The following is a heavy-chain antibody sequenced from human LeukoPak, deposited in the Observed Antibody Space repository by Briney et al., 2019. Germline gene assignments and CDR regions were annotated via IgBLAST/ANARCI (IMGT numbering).Heavy chain of an antibody. CDR3: AREAPLLDRNYYGMDV. CDR2: IYTSGST. J-gene: IGHJ6*02. V-gene: IGHV4-61*02. CDR1: GGSICSGSYY. Sequence: SETLSLTCTVSGGSICSGSYYWSWIRQPAGKGLEWIGRIYTSGSTNYNPSLKSRVTISVDTSKNQFSLKLSSVTAADTAVYYCAREAPLLDRNYYGMDVWGQGTTVTVSS. D-gene: IGHD3/OR15-3a*01.